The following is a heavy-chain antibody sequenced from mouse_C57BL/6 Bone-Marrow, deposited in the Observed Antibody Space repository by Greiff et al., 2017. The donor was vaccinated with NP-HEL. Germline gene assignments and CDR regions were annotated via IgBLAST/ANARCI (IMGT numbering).Heavy chain of an antibody. V-gene: IGHV1-54*01. J-gene: IGHJ4*01. CDR3: ARALHFYGSSYLAMDY. CDR2: INPGSGGT. Sequence: QVQLQQSGAELVRPGTSVKVSCKASGYAFTNYLIEWVKQRPGQGLEWIGVINPGSGGTNYNEKLKGKVTLTADKSSSTAYLQLSSLTAEYSAVYFWARALHFYGSSYLAMDYWGQGTSVTVSS. CDR1: GYAFTNYL. D-gene: IGHD1-1*01.